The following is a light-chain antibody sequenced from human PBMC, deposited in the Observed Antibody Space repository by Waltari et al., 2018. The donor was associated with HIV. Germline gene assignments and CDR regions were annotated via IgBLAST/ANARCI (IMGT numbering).Light chain of an antibody. CDR2: SPN. CDR1: SSNIGRNT. CDR3: SAWDDSLNGVV. J-gene: IGLJ2*01. Sequence: QSVLTQPPSASGAPGQWVTISCSGSSSNIGRNTVNWYQHLPGTAPKLLIYSPNQRPSGVPDRFSGSKSGTSASLSITGLQSGVEADYYCSAWDDSLNGVVFGGGTKVTVL. V-gene: IGLV1-44*01.